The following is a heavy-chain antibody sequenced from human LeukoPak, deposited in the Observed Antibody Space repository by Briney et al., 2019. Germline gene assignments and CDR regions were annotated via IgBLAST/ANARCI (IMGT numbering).Heavy chain of an antibody. CDR1: GLTFSSFW. V-gene: IGHV3-7*04. CDR3: ARGEYYYDGGY. CDR2: IKRDGSEK. J-gene: IGHJ1*01. D-gene: IGHD3-22*01. Sequence: QTGGSLRLSCAASGLTFSSFWMSWVRQAPGKGLEWVANIKRDGSEKYYVDSVKGRSTISRDNAKNSLYLQMNSLRVEDTAVYYCARGEYYYDGGYWGQGTLVTVSS.